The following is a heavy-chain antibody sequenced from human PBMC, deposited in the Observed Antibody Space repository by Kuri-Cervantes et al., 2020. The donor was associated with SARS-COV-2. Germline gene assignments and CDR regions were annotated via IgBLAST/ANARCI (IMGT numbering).Heavy chain of an antibody. J-gene: IGHJ4*02. Sequence: SETLSLTCTVSGGSISSYYWSWIRQPPGKGLEWIGSVFYDGRTYYNPSLKSRVTVSVDTSKNQFSLKVNSVTAADTAVYYCARDLSLATYYDFWSGLYYFDYWGQGILVTVSS. CDR1: GGSISSYY. CDR2: VFYDGRT. V-gene: IGHV4-59*12. CDR3: ARDLSLATYYDFWSGLYYFDY. D-gene: IGHD3-3*01.